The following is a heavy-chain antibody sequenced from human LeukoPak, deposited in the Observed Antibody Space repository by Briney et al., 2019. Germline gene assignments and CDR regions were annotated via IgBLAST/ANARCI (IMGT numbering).Heavy chain of an antibody. Sequence: SVKVSCKASGGTFSSYAISWVRQAPGQGLEWMGGIIPIFGTANYAQKFQGRVTITADKSTSTAYMELSSLRSEDTAVYYCARVPVDSSGYYPSNWFDPWGQGTLVTVSS. CDR3: ARVPVDSSGYYPSNWFDP. J-gene: IGHJ5*02. CDR1: GGTFSSYA. D-gene: IGHD3-22*01. V-gene: IGHV1-69*06. CDR2: IIPIFGTA.